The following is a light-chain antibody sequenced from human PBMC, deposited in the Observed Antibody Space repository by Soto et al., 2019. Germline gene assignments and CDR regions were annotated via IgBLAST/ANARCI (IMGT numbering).Light chain of an antibody. CDR3: QQYDERPPNLS. CDR1: QSVSTN. J-gene: IGKJ4*01. CDR2: AAS. Sequence: IVMTQSPATLSVSPGERATLSCRARQSVSTNLAWYQQKPGQAPRLLIYAASVRATGIPARFSGSGSGTEFTLTISSLQSEDFAVYYCQQYDERPPNLSCGGGTKVEIK. V-gene: IGKV3-15*01.